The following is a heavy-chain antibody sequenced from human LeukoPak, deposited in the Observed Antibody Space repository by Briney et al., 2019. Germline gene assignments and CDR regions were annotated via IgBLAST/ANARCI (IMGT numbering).Heavy chain of an antibody. V-gene: IGHV4-4*07. CDR1: GGSISSYY. Sequence: PSETLSLTCTVSGGSISSYYWSWIRQPAGKGLEWIGRIYTSGSTNYNPSLKSRVTMSVDTSKNQFSLKLSSVTAADTAVYYCARGDYDYVWGSNWFDYWGQGTLVTVSS. CDR2: IYTSGST. CDR3: ARGDYDYVWGSNWFDY. J-gene: IGHJ4*02. D-gene: IGHD3-16*01.